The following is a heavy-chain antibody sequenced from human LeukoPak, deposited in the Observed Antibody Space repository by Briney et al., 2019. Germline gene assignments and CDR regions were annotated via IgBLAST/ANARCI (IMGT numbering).Heavy chain of an antibody. V-gene: IGHV3-7*01. D-gene: IGHD1-14*01. J-gene: IGHJ3*01. CDR3: ARSNPNRNALDL. CDR1: GFNLKSYL. CDR2: IKKDGSEE. Sequence: GGSLRLSCAASGFNLKSYLMSWVRQAPGRGLEWVANIKKDGSEENYLDSVKGRFTVSRDNAKNSLYLQMNSLRGEDTAIYYCARSNPNRNALDLWGQGTMVTISS.